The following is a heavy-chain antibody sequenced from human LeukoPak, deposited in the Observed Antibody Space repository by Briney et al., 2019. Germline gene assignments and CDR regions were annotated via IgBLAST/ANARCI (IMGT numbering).Heavy chain of an antibody. CDR3: ARDLSGVTGYTYGRGIDY. J-gene: IGHJ4*02. D-gene: IGHD5-18*01. CDR1: GFTFSSYS. Sequence: GGSLRLSCAASGFTFSSYSMNWVRQAPGKGLEWVSSISSSSSYIYYADSVKGRFTISRDNARNSLFLQMNSLRAEDTAVYYCARDLSGVTGYTYGRGIDYWGQGTLVTVSS. V-gene: IGHV3-21*01. CDR2: ISSSSSYI.